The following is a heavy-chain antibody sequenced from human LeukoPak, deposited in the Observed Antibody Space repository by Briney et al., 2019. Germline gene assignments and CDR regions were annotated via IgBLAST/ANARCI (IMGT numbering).Heavy chain of an antibody. Sequence: ASVKVSCKASGYTFTSYGISWVRQAPGQGLEWMGWISAYNGNTNYAQKLQGRVTMTTDTSTSTAYMELRSLRSDDTAVYYCARSGKQLVLGYYYYYGMDVWGQGTTVTVSS. D-gene: IGHD6-6*01. CDR2: ISAYNGNT. CDR3: ARSGKQLVLGYYYYYGMDV. CDR1: GYTFTSYG. J-gene: IGHJ6*02. V-gene: IGHV1-18*01.